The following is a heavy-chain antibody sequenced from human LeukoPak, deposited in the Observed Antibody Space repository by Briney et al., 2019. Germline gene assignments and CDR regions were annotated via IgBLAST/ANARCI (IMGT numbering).Heavy chain of an antibody. CDR2: INPNSGGT. V-gene: IGHV1-2*02. CDR3: AGSSRYSIYYYYGMDV. Sequence: ASVKVSCKASGYTFTGYYMHWVRQAPGQGLEWMGWINPNSGGTNYAQKFQGRVTMTRDTSISTAYIELSRLRSDDTAVYYCAGSSRYSIYYYYGMDVWGQGTTVTVSS. J-gene: IGHJ6*02. CDR1: GYTFTGYY. D-gene: IGHD5-18*01.